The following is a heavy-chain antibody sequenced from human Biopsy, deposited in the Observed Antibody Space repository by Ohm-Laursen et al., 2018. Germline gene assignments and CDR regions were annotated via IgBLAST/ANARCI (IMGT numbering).Heavy chain of an antibody. V-gene: IGHV4-4*07. CDR1: GGSLCNYY. CDR3: SREPRIAAVAYFDP. CDR2: IYSSGST. Sequence: SETLSLTCTVSGGSLCNYYWSWIRQPAGKGLAWIGRIYSSGSTNYNPSLKSRATMSADTSKNQFSLILSSMTAADPAVYYRSREPRIAAVAYFDPWGQGTLVTVSS. D-gene: IGHD6-13*01. J-gene: IGHJ5*02.